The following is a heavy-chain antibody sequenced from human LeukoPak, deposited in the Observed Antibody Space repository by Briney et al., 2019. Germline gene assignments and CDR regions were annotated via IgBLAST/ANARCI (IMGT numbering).Heavy chain of an antibody. V-gene: IGHV1-3*01. D-gene: IGHD6-19*01. CDR2: INAGNGNT. J-gene: IGHJ4*02. Sequence: GASVKVSCKASGGTFSTYAISWVRQAPGQRLEWMGWINAGNGNTKYSQKFQGRVTITRDTSASTAYMELSSLRSEDTAVYYCARVSSGWGFDYWGQGTLVTVSS. CDR1: GGTFSTYA. CDR3: ARVSSGWGFDY.